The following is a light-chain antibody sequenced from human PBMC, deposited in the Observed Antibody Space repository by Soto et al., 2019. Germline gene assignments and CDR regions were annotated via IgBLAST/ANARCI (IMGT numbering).Light chain of an antibody. CDR3: QPYNDVPPT. Sequence: DLQMTQSPSSLSASIGDRVTITCQASQDINNYLNWYQQRPGKAPTLLIYDASILETGVTSRFGGTGSGTDFTLTTTTLQPEDIGIYYCQPYNDVPPTFGQGTKLEIK. J-gene: IGKJ2*01. CDR1: QDINNY. CDR2: DAS. V-gene: IGKV1-33*01.